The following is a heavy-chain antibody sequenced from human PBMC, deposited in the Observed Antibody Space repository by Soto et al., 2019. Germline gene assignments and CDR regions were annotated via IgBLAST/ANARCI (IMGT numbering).Heavy chain of an antibody. CDR1: GFTFSSYA. CDR3: AKDQEYCSSTSCYASDY. Sequence: GGSLRLSCAASGFTFSSYAMSWVRQAPGKGLEWVSAISCSGGSTYYADSVKGRFTISRDNSKNTLYLQMNSLRAEDTAVYYCAKDQEYCSSTSCYASDYWGQGTLVTVSS. V-gene: IGHV3-23*01. D-gene: IGHD2-2*01. J-gene: IGHJ4*02. CDR2: ISCSGGST.